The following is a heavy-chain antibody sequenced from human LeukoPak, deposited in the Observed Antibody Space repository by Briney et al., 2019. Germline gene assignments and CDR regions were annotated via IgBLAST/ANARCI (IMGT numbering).Heavy chain of an antibody. V-gene: IGHV4-31*03. J-gene: IGHJ5*02. CDR1: GGSISSGGYY. CDR2: IYYSGST. Sequence: SETLSLTCTVSGGSISSGGYYWSWIRQHPGKGLVWIGYIYYSGSTYYNPSLKSRVTISVDTSKNQFSLKLSSVTAADTAVYYCARGGASIVVVPAAMDWFDPWGQGTLVTVSS. D-gene: IGHD2-2*01. CDR3: ARGGASIVVVPAAMDWFDP.